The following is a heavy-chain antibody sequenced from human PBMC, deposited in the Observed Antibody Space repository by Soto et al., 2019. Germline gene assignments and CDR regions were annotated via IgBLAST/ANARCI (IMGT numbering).Heavy chain of an antibody. Sequence: GGSLRLSCAASGFSFGSYAMHWVRQAPGKGLEWVAVISYDGSNKYYADSVKGRFTISRDNSKNTLYLQMNSLRAEDTAVYYCARYSSGWYDAFDIWGQGTMVTVS. V-gene: IGHV3-30-3*01. CDR3: ARYSSGWYDAFDI. CDR1: GFSFGSYA. CDR2: ISYDGSNK. D-gene: IGHD6-19*01. J-gene: IGHJ3*02.